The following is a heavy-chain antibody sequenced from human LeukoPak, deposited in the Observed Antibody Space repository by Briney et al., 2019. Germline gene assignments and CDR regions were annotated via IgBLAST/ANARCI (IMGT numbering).Heavy chain of an antibody. CDR3: ARWSSRFGEPYYYYGMDV. CDR1: GYTFTGYY. J-gene: IGHJ6*02. V-gene: IGHV1-2*02. CDR2: INPNSGGT. D-gene: IGHD3-10*02. Sequence: ASVTVSCKASGYTFTGYYMHWVRQAPGQGLEWMGWINPNSGGTNYAQKFQGRVTMTRDTSISTAYMELSRLRSDDTAVYYCARWSSRFGEPYYYYGMDVWGQGTTVTVSS.